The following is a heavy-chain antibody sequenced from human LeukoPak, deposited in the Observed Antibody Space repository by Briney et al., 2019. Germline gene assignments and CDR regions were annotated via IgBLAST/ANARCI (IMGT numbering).Heavy chain of an antibody. CDR1: GFTFNNYA. D-gene: IGHD6-6*01. V-gene: IGHV3-23*01. J-gene: IGHJ4*02. CDR3: AKGVSTRPLYYFDN. Sequence: GGSLRLSCAASGFTFNNYAMTWVRQAPGRGLEWVSVISTSGASTYSADSVKGRFTISRDNSKNTLYLQMNTLRVEDTAVYYCAKGVSTRPLYYFDNWGQGTLVTVSS. CDR2: ISTSGAST.